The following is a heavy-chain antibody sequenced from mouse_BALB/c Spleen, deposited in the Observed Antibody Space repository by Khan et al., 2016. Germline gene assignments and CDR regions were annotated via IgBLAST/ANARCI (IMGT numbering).Heavy chain of an antibody. D-gene: IGHD1-1*01. Sequence: EVELVESGGGLVQPGGSLKLSCAASGFTFSSYTMSWVRQIPEKRLEWVAYISNGGGSTYYPHTVKGRFTITRDKAKNNLYLKMSSLKSEDTAMYYCARHNHGGSTWWYCDVWGARTTVTVSS. CDR2: ISNGGGST. V-gene: IGHV5-12-2*01. J-gene: IGHJ1*01. CDR3: ARHNHGGSTWWYCDV. CDR1: GFTFSSYT.